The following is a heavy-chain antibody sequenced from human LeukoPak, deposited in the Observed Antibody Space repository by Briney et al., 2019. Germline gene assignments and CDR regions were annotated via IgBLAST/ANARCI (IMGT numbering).Heavy chain of an antibody. CDR2: IYTSGRT. D-gene: IGHD4-11*01. Sequence: SETLSLTCTVSGGSISYYYWYWIRQPAGKGLEWIGRIYTSGRTYYNPSLKSRVSMSVDTSKNQFSLKLSSVTAADTAVYYCARLSTVTTSFDYWGQGTQVTVSS. CDR1: GGSISYYY. V-gene: IGHV4-4*07. CDR3: ARLSTVTTSFDY. J-gene: IGHJ4*02.